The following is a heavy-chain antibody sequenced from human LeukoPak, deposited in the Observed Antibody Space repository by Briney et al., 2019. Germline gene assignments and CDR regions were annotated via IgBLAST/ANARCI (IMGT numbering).Heavy chain of an antibody. CDR3: ARHSYYDSSGYYRDFDY. CDR2: IYYSGST. Sequence: SETLSLTCTVSGGSISSYYWSWIRQPPGRGLEWIGYIYYSGSTNYNPSLKSRVTISVDTSKNQFSLKLSSVTAADTAVYYCARHSYYDSSGYYRDFDYWGQGTLVTVPS. D-gene: IGHD3-22*01. J-gene: IGHJ4*02. V-gene: IGHV4-59*08. CDR1: GGSISSYY.